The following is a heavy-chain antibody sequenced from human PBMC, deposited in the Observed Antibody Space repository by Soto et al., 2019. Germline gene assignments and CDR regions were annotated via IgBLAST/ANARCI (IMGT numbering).Heavy chain of an antibody. D-gene: IGHD6-13*01. Sequence: LRLSCAASGFTVSGYYMGWIRQPPGKGLEWISYISGDSVYKNYADSVKGRFTISRDNAKNSLYLQMNSLRADDTAVYFCATGQQVRMADIWGQGTKVTV. CDR2: ISGDSVYK. V-gene: IGHV3-11*03. CDR3: ATGQQVRMADI. CDR1: GFTVSGYY. J-gene: IGHJ3*02.